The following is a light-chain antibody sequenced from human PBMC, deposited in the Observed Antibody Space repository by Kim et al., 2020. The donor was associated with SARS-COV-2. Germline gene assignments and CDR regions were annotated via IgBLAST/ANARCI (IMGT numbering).Light chain of an antibody. CDR2: DAS. CDR1: QGISSA. V-gene: IGKV1D-13*01. CDR3: QQFNNYPMYT. Sequence: ASGGDRVTITCRASQGISSALAWYQQKTGKAPKLLIYDASSLESGGPSRFSGSGSGTDFTLTISSLQPEDFATYYCQQFNNYPMYTFGQGTKLEI. J-gene: IGKJ2*01.